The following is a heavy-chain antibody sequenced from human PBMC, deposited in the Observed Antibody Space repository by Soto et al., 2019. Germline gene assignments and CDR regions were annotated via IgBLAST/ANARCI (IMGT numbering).Heavy chain of an antibody. V-gene: IGHV1-69*13. CDR3: ARQARDYSNYNYYYYGMDV. CDR1: GGTFSSYA. Sequence: ASVKVSCKASGGTFSSYAISWVRQAPGQGLEWMGGIIPIFGTANYAQKFQGRVTTTADESTSTAYMELSSLRSEDTAVYYCARQARDYSNYNYYYYGMDVWGQGTTVTVSS. D-gene: IGHD4-4*01. J-gene: IGHJ6*02. CDR2: IIPIFGTA.